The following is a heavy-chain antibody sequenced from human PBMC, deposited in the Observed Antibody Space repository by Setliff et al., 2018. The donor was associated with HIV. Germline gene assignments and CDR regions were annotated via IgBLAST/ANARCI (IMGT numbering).Heavy chain of an antibody. CDR1: GGTFSSYA. Sequence: GASVKVSCKASGGTFSSYAINWVRQAPGQGLEWMGGIIPMFGTRNYAQKLQGRVTMTTDTSTSTAYMELRSLRSDDTAVYYCARDGEYSSSSSNGFDYWGQGTLVTVSS. CDR2: IIPMFGTR. V-gene: IGHV1-69*05. D-gene: IGHD6-6*01. CDR3: ARDGEYSSSSSNGFDY. J-gene: IGHJ4*02.